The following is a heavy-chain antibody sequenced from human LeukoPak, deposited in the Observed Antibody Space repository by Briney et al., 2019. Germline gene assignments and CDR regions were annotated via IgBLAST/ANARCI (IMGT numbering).Heavy chain of an antibody. V-gene: IGHV4-61*02. CDR1: GGSISSGEYF. D-gene: IGHD3-22*01. CDR3: ARAQGYYGTSGYYWYFDL. CDR2: IYSSGST. J-gene: IGHJ2*01. Sequence: PSETLSLTCTVSGGSISSGEYFWNWIRQPAGKGLEWIGRIYSSGSTNYNPSLKSRVTMSIDTANNQFSLKLSSVTAADTAVYYCARAQGYYGTSGYYWYFDLWGRGTLVTVSS.